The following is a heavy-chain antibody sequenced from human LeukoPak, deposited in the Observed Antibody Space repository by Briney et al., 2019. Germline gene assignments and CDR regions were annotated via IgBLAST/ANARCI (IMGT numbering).Heavy chain of an antibody. D-gene: IGHD3-3*01. CDR3: ARGGGDS. J-gene: IGHJ4*02. Sequence: PGGSLRLSCAASGFTFSTSWMNWVRQAPGKGLEWVAMITQEESEGYYVDSVKGRFIISRDNVKSSLYLQMNSLRAEDTAVYYCARGGGDSWGQGTLVTVSS. V-gene: IGHV3-7*01. CDR1: GFTFSTSW. CDR2: ITQEESEG.